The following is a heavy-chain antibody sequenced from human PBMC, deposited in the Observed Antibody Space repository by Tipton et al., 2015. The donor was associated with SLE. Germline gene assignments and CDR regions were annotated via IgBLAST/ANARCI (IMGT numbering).Heavy chain of an antibody. D-gene: IGHD6-19*01. J-gene: IGHJ4*02. CDR3: ARAIAVAGPFDY. V-gene: IGHV4-59*01. CDR1: GGSISSYY. CDR2: IYYSGST. Sequence: GLVKPSETLSLTCTVSGGSISSYYWSWIRQPPGKGLEWIGYIYYSGSTNYNPSLKSRVTISVDTSKNQFSLKLSSVTAADTAVYYCARAIAVAGPFDYWGQGTLVTVSS.